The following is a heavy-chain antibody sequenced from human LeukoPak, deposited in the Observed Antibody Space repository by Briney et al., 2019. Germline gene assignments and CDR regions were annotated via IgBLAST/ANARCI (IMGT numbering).Heavy chain of an antibody. CDR2: IYYSGST. D-gene: IGHD4-17*01. V-gene: IGHV4-61*01. J-gene: IGHJ4*02. Sequence: SETLSLTCTVSGGSVSSGSYYWSWVRQPPGKGLEWIGYIYYSGSTNYNPSLKSRVTISVDRSKNQFSLKLSSVTAADTAVYYCARGDGDSPVDYWGQGTLVTVSS. CDR3: ARGDGDSPVDY. CDR1: GGSVSSGSYY.